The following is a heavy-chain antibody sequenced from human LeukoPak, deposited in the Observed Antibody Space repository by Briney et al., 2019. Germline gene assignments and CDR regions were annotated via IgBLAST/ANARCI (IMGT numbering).Heavy chain of an antibody. V-gene: IGHV4-34*01. D-gene: IGHD3-9*01. CDR3: ARHERERYFDWFGYMDV. CDR1: GGSFSGYY. J-gene: IGHJ6*03. CDR2: INHSGST. Sequence: SETLSLTCGVYGGSFSGYYWSWIRQSPGKGLEWIGEINHSGSTNYKPSLKSRVTISVDTSKNQFSLKLSSVTAADTAVYYCARHERERYFDWFGYMDVWGKGTTVTTSS.